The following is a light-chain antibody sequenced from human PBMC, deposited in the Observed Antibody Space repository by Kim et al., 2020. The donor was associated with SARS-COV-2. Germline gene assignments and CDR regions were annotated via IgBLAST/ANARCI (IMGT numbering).Light chain of an antibody. Sequence: AIRMTQSPSSFSASTGDRVTITCRASQGISSYLAWYQQKPGKAPKLLIYAAYTLQSGVPSRFSGSGSGTDFTLTISCLQSEDFATYYCQQYYSYPPTFGQGTRLEIK. CDR2: AAY. CDR3: QQYYSYPPT. J-gene: IGKJ5*01. V-gene: IGKV1-8*01. CDR1: QGISSY.